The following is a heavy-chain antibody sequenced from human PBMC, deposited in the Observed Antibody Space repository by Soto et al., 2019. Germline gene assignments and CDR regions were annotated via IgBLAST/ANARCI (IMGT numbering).Heavy chain of an antibody. V-gene: IGHV1-69*01. CDR2: IIPIFGTA. CDR3: ARGGSSGAVTPDYY. D-gene: IGHD6-25*01. Sequence: QVQLVQSGAEVKKPGSSVKVSCKASGGTFSSYAISWVRQAPGQGLEWMGGIIPIFGTANYAQKCQGRVTITADASTSTAHMELSSLRTADTAVYYCARGGSSGAVTPDYYSGQGTLVTVS. CDR1: GGTFSSYA. J-gene: IGHJ4*02.